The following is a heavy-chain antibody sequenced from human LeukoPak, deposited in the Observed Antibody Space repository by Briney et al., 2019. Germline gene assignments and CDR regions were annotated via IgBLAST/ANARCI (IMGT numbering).Heavy chain of an antibody. V-gene: IGHV4-59*01. CDR3: ASDSHPVATATPRGFDP. CDR2: FHDSGSA. Sequence: SETLSLTCTVSGDSISSYFWSWIRQPPGKGLEWIGYFHDSGSANYNPSLKSRITMSVDTSKNQFSLQLRSVTAADTAVYSCASDSHPVATATPRGFDPWGQGTLVTVSS. J-gene: IGHJ5*02. D-gene: IGHD2-15*01. CDR1: GDSISSYF.